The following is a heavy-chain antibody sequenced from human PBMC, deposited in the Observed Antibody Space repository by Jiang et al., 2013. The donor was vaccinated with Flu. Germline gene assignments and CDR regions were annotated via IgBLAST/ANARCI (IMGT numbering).Heavy chain of an antibody. J-gene: IGHJ4*02. CDR2: INPSGGST. CDR3: ARDGVDGYNLYYFDY. CDR1: GYTFTSYY. Sequence: GAEVKKPGASVKVSCKASGYTFTSYYMHWVRQAPGQGLEWMGIINPSGGSTSYAQKFQGRVTMTRDTSTSTVYTELSSLRSEDTAVYYCARDGVDGYNLYYFDYWGQGTLVTVSS. D-gene: IGHD5-24*01. V-gene: IGHV1-46*01.